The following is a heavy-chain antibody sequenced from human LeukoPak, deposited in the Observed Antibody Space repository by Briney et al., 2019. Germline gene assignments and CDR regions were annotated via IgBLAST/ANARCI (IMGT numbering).Heavy chain of an antibody. D-gene: IGHD2-21*01. V-gene: IGHV3-7*01. Sequence: PGGSLRLSCAASGFTFSAFWMSWVCQAPGKGLEWVGNIKEDGSERHYVDSVKGRFTISRDNAENSLYLQMSSLRVEDTAVYYCARYTVPFCGGDCYSQFLDYWGQGALVTVSP. J-gene: IGHJ4*02. CDR1: GFTFSAFW. CDR2: IKEDGSER. CDR3: ARYTVPFCGGDCYSQFLDY.